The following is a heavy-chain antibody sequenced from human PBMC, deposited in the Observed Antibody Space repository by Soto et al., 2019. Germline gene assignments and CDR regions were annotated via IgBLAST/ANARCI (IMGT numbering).Heavy chain of an antibody. CDR1: GYTLTELS. J-gene: IGHJ4*02. Sequence: ASVKVSCKVSGYTLTELSMHWVRQAPGKGLEWMGGFDPEDGETIYAQKFQGRVTMTEDTSTDTAYMELSSLRSEDTAVYYCATNPTRGSSWLTYYFDYWGQGTLVTVSS. CDR2: FDPEDGET. V-gene: IGHV1-24*01. D-gene: IGHD6-13*01. CDR3: ATNPTRGSSWLTYYFDY.